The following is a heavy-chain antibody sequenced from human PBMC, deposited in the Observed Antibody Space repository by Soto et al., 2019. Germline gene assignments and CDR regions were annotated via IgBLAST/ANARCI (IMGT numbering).Heavy chain of an antibody. D-gene: IGHD6-19*01. J-gene: IGHJ5*02. CDR2: IKPDGSEK. Sequence: EVQLLESGGGLVQPGGSLRLSCAASGFTLSRYWMSWVRQAPGKGLEWVAIIKPDGSEKDYVDSVEGRFTISRDNGKNSVFLQMDSLRVEDTAVYYCARDWEGSVWPADLWGQGTLVTVSS. CDR1: GFTLSRYW. V-gene: IGHV3-7*01. CDR3: ARDWEGSVWPADL.